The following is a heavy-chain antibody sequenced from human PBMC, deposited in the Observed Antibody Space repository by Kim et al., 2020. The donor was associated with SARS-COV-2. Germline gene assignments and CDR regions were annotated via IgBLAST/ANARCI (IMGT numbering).Heavy chain of an antibody. CDR1: GFTFSSYA. CDR3: TKLGSSSTWSTGFDY. J-gene: IGHJ4*02. V-gene: IGHV3-23*01. D-gene: IGHD6-13*01. CDR2: VSGSGRTS. Sequence: GGSLRLSCAASGFTFSSYAMNWVRQAPGKGLEWVSTVSGSGRTSYYADSVKGRFTISRDNSKNTVYLQMDSLRAEDTAVFYCTKLGSSSTWSTGFDYWGQGTLVTVSS.